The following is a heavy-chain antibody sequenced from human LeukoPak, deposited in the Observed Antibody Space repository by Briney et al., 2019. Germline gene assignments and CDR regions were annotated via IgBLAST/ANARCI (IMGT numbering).Heavy chain of an antibody. D-gene: IGHD3-3*01. V-gene: IGHV1-2*02. J-gene: IGHJ3*02. Sequence: ASVKVSCKASGGTFSSYAISWVRQAPGQGLEWMGWINPNSGGTNYAQKFQGRVTMTRDTSISTAYMELSRLRSDDTAVYYCARDAAITIFGVARGSAFDIWGQGTMVTVSS. CDR2: INPNSGGT. CDR3: ARDAAITIFGVARGSAFDI. CDR1: GGTFSSYA.